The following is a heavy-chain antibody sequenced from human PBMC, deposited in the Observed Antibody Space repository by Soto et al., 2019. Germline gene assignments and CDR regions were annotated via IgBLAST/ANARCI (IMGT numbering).Heavy chain of an antibody. Sequence: QVQLVQSGAEVKKPGASVKVSCKASGYTFTSYGISWVRQAPGQGLEWLGWISAYNGNTNYAQKLQGRVTMTTDTPXXXAXXELRSLRSDDTAVYYCARDTVSTVATLYYYFGLDVWGQGTTVTVSS. CDR2: ISAYNGNT. V-gene: IGHV1-18*01. CDR1: GYTFTSYG. D-gene: IGHD5-12*01. CDR3: ARDTVSTVATLYYYFGLDV. J-gene: IGHJ6*02.